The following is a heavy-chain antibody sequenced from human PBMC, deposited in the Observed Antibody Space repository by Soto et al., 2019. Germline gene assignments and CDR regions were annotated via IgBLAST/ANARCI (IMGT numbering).Heavy chain of an antibody. D-gene: IGHD5-18*01. Sequence: ASVKVSCKASGYTFTRYDINWVRQAPGQGLEWMGWTNPKSGFTGSAQKFQGRITMTRDSSISTAYMELNSLRSEDTAVYYCAKTDGYLDNWGQETLVTVS. CDR3: AKTDGYLDN. V-gene: IGHV1-8*01. J-gene: IGHJ4*02. CDR2: TNPKSGFT. CDR1: GYTFTRYD.